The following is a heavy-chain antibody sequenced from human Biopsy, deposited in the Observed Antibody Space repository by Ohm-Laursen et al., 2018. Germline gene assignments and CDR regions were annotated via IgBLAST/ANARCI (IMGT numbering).Heavy chain of an antibody. D-gene: IGHD2-15*01. Sequence: SDTLSLTCTVSGVSITAYYWSWIRQPPGKGLECIGNIHHSGSTNSNPSLKSRLTISEDTPKNQFSLKLSSVTAADTAVYYCARMDCSGGSCHYYSYGMDVWGQGTTVTVSS. CDR2: IHHSGST. V-gene: IGHV4-4*09. J-gene: IGHJ6*02. CDR3: ARMDCSGGSCHYYSYGMDV. CDR1: GVSITAYY.